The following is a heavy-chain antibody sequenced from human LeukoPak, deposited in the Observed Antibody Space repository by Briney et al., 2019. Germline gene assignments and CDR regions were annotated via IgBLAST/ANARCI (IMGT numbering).Heavy chain of an antibody. D-gene: IGHD3-10*01. CDR1: GFTLSSYG. V-gene: IGHV3-23*01. Sequence: PGGSLRLSCAASGFTLSSYGIHWVRLAPGKGLEWVSVISGSGGSTYYADSVKGRFTISRDNSKNTLYLQMNSLRAEDTAVYYCARHLLWFGELSGGFDYWGQGTLVTVSS. CDR2: ISGSGGST. CDR3: ARHLLWFGELSGGFDY. J-gene: IGHJ4*02.